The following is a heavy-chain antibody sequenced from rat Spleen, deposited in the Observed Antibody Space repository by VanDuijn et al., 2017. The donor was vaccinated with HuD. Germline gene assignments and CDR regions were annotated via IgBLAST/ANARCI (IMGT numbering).Heavy chain of an antibody. V-gene: IGHV5S10*01. CDR1: GFTFSDYN. CDR2: IIYDGSRT. Sequence: EVQLVESGGGLVQPGRSLKLSCVVSGFTFSDYNMAWVRQTPKKGLEWVATIIYDGSRTYYRDSVKGRFTISRDNSKGTLYLQMASLRSEDTATYYCSREGLYGNFFDYCGQGVMVTVSS. J-gene: IGHJ2*01. D-gene: IGHD1-11*01. CDR3: SREGLYGNFFDY.